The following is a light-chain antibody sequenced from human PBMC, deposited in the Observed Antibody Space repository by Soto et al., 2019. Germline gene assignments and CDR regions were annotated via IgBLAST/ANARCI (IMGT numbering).Light chain of an antibody. CDR2: GNS. CDR3: QSYDSSLSPYV. Sequence: QAVVTQPPSVSGAPGQRVTFSCTGSSSNIGAGYDVHWYQQLPGTAPKLLIYGNSNRPSGVPDRFSGSKSGTSASLAITGLQAEDEADYYCQSYDSSLSPYVFGTGTKLTVL. J-gene: IGLJ1*01. V-gene: IGLV1-40*01. CDR1: SSNIGAGYD.